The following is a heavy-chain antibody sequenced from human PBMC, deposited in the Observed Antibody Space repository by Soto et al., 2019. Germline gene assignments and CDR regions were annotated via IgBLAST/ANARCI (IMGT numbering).Heavy chain of an antibody. CDR3: ARDRRDSVADRRSFDV. J-gene: IGHJ3*01. CDR2: ISVYNGDT. D-gene: IGHD1-26*01. CDR1: GYTFTSYA. Sequence: ASVKVSCKASGYTFTSYAMHWVRQAPGQGLECMGWISVYNGDTNYAQKLQGRVTMTTDTSTSTAYMELRSLRSDDTAIYYCARDRRDSVADRRSFDVWGQGTMVTVS. V-gene: IGHV1-18*01.